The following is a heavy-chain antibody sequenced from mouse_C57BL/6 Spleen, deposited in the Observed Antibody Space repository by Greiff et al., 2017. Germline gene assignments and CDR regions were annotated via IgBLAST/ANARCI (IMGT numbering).Heavy chain of an antibody. CDR1: GYTFTSYW. J-gene: IGHJ4*01. Sequence: QVQLQQSGAELVKPGASVKLSCKASGYTFTSYWMHWVKQRPGQGLEWIGMIHPNSGSTNYNEKFKSKATLTVDKSSSTAYMQLSSLTSEDSAVYYCAQLTGSDYYAMDYWGQGTSVTVSS. D-gene: IGHD4-1*01. CDR2: IHPNSGST. CDR3: AQLTGSDYYAMDY. V-gene: IGHV1-64*01.